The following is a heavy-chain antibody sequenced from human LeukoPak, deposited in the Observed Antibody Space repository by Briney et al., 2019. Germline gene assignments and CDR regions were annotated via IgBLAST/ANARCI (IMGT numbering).Heavy chain of an antibody. CDR3: ARPNITSYYDSRGYDAFGV. CDR1: GYRFSTYW. Sequence: GESLKISCKGSGYRFSTYWIAWVRQMPGKGLEWMGIIYPGDSDTRCSPSFQGQVTISADKSVNTAYLQWSSLKASDTAMYYCARPNITSYYDSRGYDAFGVWGQGTMVTVYS. CDR2: IYPGDSDT. J-gene: IGHJ3*01. V-gene: IGHV5-51*01. D-gene: IGHD3-22*01.